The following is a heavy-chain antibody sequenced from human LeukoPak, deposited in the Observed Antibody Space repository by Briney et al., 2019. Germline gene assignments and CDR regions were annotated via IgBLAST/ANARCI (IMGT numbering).Heavy chain of an antibody. CDR3: ARVTAAEVEF. CDR1: GSSITVNYY. D-gene: IGHD6-13*01. Sequence: SETLSLTCTVSGSSITVNYYWGWIRQPPGGGLQWIGSIYHSGNSYHNPSLKSRLTMSVDTSKNQFTLNLTSVTAADTAVYYCARVTAAEVEFWGQGTLVTVSS. J-gene: IGHJ4*02. CDR2: IYHSGNS. V-gene: IGHV4-38-2*02.